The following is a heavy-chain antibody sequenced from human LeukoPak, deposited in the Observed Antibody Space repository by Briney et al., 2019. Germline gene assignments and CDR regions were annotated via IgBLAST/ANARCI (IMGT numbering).Heavy chain of an antibody. V-gene: IGHV4-39*01. CDR1: GGSISSSSYY. CDR3: ARHDYGDYCDY. CDR2: IYYSGST. J-gene: IGHJ4*02. D-gene: IGHD4-17*01. Sequence: PETLSLTCTVSGGSISSSSYYWGWIRQPPGKGLEWIGSIYYSGSTYYNPSLKSRVTISVDTSKNQFSLKLSSVTAADTAVYYCARHDYGDYCDYWGQGTLVTVSS.